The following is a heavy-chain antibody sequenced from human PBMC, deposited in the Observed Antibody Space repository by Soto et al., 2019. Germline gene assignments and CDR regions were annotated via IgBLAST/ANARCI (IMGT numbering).Heavy chain of an antibody. V-gene: IGHV3-23*01. Sequence: LRLSCAASGFTFSSYAMSWVRHARVKGLEWVSAISGSGGSTYYADSVKGRFTISRDNSKNTLYLQMNSLRAEDTAVYYCAKDLNRDYYYDSSGYSDWGQGTLVTVSS. CDR3: AKDLNRDYYYDSSGYSD. D-gene: IGHD3-22*01. CDR2: ISGSGGST. J-gene: IGHJ4*02. CDR1: GFTFSSYA.